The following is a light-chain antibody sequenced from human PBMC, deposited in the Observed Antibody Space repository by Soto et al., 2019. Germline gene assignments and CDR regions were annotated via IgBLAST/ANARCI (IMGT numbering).Light chain of an antibody. J-gene: IGLJ3*02. CDR1: SSDVGSYDV. Sequence: QSALTQPASVSGSPGQSITISCTGTSSDVGSYDVVSWYQQLPGGPPKLIIFNVNERPSGISNRFSGSKSGNTASLTISGLQDEDEADYYCSSYASYSRLLFGGGTKVTVL. CDR2: NVN. V-gene: IGLV2-23*02. CDR3: SSYASYSRLL.